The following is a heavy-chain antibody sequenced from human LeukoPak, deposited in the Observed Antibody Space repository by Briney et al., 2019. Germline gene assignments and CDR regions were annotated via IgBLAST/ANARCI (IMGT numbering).Heavy chain of an antibody. D-gene: IGHD6-13*01. Sequence: SVKVSCKASEYTFTGYYIHWVRQAPGQGLEWMGGIIPIFGTANYAQKFQGRVTITADKSTSTAYMELSSLRSEDTAVYYCARDFRWTAAGSYYYYYYMDVWGIGTTVTVSS. V-gene: IGHV1-69*06. J-gene: IGHJ6*03. CDR2: IIPIFGTA. CDR1: EYTFTGYY. CDR3: ARDFRWTAAGSYYYYYYMDV.